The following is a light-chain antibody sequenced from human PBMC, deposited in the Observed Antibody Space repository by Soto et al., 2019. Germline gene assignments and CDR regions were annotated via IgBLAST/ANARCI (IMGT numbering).Light chain of an antibody. J-gene: IGKJ1*01. CDR1: QSVSSY. CDR2: EAS. V-gene: IGKV3-11*01. Sequence: LTQRRASLSCSFRDRATLSCRASQSVSSYLAWYQQKPGKAPKLLIYEASNMDSGIPARFSGSGSGTDFTLPISSLESDDFATYYWQQRNKWPSTFGQGTKVDIK. CDR3: QQRNKWPST.